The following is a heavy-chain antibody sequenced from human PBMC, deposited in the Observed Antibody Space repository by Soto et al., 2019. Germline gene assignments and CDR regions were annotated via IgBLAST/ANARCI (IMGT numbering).Heavy chain of an antibody. CDR2: IYYSGST. V-gene: IGHV4-59*01. CDR3: ARGTTVETPHQMVSWGQNMATDYMDV. CDR1: GGSISSYY. Sequence: SPTLSLTCTVSGGSISSYYWSWIRQPPGKGLEWIGYIYYSGSTNYNPSLKSRVTISVDTSKNQFSLKLSSVTAADTAVYYCARGTTVETPHQMVSWGQNMATDYMDVWGKGTTVTVSS. J-gene: IGHJ6*03. D-gene: IGHD1-7*01.